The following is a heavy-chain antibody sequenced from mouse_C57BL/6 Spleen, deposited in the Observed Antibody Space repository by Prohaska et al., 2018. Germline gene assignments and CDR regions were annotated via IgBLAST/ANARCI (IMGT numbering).Heavy chain of an antibody. D-gene: IGHD1-1*01. V-gene: IGHV6-3*01. CDR1: GFTFSNYW. Sequence: EVKLEESGGGLVQPGGSMKLSCVASGFTFSNYWMNWVRQSPEKVLAWVAQIRLKSDNYATHYAESVKGRLTISRDESKSSVYLQMNNLRAEDTGIYYCTGPGSSLGDWGQGTTLTVSS. J-gene: IGHJ2*01. CDR2: IRLKSDNYAT. CDR3: TGPGSSLGD.